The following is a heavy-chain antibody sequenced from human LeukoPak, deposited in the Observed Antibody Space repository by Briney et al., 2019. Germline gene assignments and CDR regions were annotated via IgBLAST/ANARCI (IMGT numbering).Heavy chain of an antibody. Sequence: EASVKVSCKASGYTFTAYYMHWVRQAPGQGLEWMGGIIPIFGTANYAQKFQGRVTITADESTSTAYMELSSLRSEDTAVYYCARVEKGSGSYCPFDYWGQGTLVTVPS. CDR3: ARVEKGSGSYCPFDY. CDR1: GYTFTAYY. D-gene: IGHD3-10*01. V-gene: IGHV1-69*13. CDR2: IIPIFGTA. J-gene: IGHJ4*02.